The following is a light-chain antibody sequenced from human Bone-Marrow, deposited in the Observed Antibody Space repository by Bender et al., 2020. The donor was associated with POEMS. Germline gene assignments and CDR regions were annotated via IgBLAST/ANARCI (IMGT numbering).Light chain of an antibody. J-gene: IGLJ2*01. CDR1: SSDVGGYNY. CDR3: CSYTSTRTLVL. CDR2: DVS. V-gene: IGLV2-14*01. Sequence: QSALTQPASVSGSPGQSITISCTGTSSDVGGYNYVSWYQQHPGKVPKLMIYDVSNRPSGVSNRFSGSKSGNTASLTISGLQAEDEADYYCCSYTSTRTLVLFGGGTKLTVL.